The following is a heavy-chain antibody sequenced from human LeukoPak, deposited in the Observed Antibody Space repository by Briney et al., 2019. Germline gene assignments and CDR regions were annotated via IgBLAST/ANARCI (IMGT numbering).Heavy chain of an antibody. J-gene: IGHJ4*02. Sequence: GASVKVSCKASGYTFTGYYMHWVRQAPGQGLEWMGWINPNSGGTNYAQKFQGRVTMTRDTSISTAYMELGRLRSDDTAVYYCARVNLLLWFGEFGYWGQGTLVTVSS. CDR1: GYTFTGYY. D-gene: IGHD3-10*01. V-gene: IGHV1-2*02. CDR3: ARVNLLLWFGEFGY. CDR2: INPNSGGT.